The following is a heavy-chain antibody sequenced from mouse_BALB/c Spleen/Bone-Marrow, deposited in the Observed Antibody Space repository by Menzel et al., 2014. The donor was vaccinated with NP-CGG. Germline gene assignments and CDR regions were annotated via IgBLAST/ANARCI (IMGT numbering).Heavy chain of an antibody. CDR1: GYSFTSYW. Sequence: DVQLQESGTVLARPGASVKMSCKASGYSFTSYWMHWVKQRPGQGLEWIGAIYPGNSDTSYNQKFKGKAKLTAVTSASTAYMELSSLINEDSAVYYCTKIYYGNSFDVWGAGTTVTVSS. J-gene: IGHJ1*01. CDR3: TKIYYGNSFDV. V-gene: IGHV1-5*01. CDR2: IYPGNSDT. D-gene: IGHD2-1*01.